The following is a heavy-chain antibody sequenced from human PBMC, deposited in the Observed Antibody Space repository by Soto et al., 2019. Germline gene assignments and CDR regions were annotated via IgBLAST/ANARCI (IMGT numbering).Heavy chain of an antibody. V-gene: IGHV4-39*01. Sequence: PSETLSLTCTVSGGSISGYYWSWIRQPPGKGLEWIGSIYYSGSTYYNPSLKSRVTISVDTSKNQFSLKLSSVTAADTAVYYCARHQSHSSSYVDPWGQGTLVTVSS. CDR1: GGSISGYY. D-gene: IGHD6-13*01. J-gene: IGHJ5*02. CDR3: ARHQSHSSSYVDP. CDR2: IYYSGST.